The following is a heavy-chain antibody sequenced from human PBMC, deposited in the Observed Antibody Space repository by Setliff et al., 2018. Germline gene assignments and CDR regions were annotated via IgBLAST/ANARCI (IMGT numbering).Heavy chain of an antibody. D-gene: IGHD2-15*01. CDR3: ARTCSGSGCYAGLES. J-gene: IGHJ4*02. Sequence: PGGSLRLSCAASGFTFSSFDLSWVRQTPGKGLEWISTIRSNSPTLYYADSVQGRFTISRDNARNSLFLQMSSLRAEDTAVYYCARTCSGSGCYAGLESWGQGTPVTSPQ. CDR1: GFTFSSFD. CDR2: IRSNSPTL. V-gene: IGHV3-48*01.